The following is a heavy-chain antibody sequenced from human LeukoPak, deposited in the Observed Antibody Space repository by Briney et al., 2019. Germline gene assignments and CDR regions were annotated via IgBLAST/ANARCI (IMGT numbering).Heavy chain of an antibody. D-gene: IGHD6-19*01. V-gene: IGHV3-30*18. CDR2: ISYDGSNK. CDR3: AKDPGWQWLVYYFDY. CDR1: GFTFSSYG. J-gene: IGHJ4*02. Sequence: PGGSLRLSCAASGFTFSSYGMHWVRQAPGKGLEWVAVISYDGSNKYYADSVKGRFTISRDNSKNTLYLQMNSLRAEDTAVYYCAKDPGWQWLVYYFDYWGQGTLVTVSS.